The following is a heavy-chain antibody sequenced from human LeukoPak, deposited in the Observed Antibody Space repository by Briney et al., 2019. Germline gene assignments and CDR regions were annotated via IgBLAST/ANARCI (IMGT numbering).Heavy chain of an antibody. CDR1: GGSFSGYY. J-gene: IGHJ4*01. V-gene: IGHV4-34*01. Sequence: PSETLSLTCAVYGGSFSGYYWSWIRQPPGKGLEWIGEINHSGSTNYNPSLKSRVTISVDTSKNQFSLKLSSVTAADTAVYYCARRRDGYSIFDYWGHGTLVIVSS. CDR2: INHSGST. D-gene: IGHD5-24*01. CDR3: ARRRDGYSIFDY.